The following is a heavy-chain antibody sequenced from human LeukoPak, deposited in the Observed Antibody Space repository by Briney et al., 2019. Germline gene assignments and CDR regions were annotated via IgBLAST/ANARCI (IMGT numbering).Heavy chain of an antibody. V-gene: IGHV4-39*07. J-gene: IGHJ6*03. CDR1: GDSISSSSYH. D-gene: IGHD3-9*01. Sequence: PSETLSLTSTVSGDSISSSSYHWGWIRQPPGKGLEWIGSIYYSGSTYHIPSLKSRATISVDTSKNQFSLKLSSVTAADTAVYYCARGNYDILTGYYPYYYYYYMDVWGKGTTVTVSS. CDR2: IYYSGST. CDR3: ARGNYDILTGYYPYYYYYYMDV.